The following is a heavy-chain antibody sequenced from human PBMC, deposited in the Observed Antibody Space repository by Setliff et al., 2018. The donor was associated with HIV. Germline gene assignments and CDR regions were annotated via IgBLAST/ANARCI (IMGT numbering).Heavy chain of an antibody. J-gene: IGHJ4*02. CDR3: VRDRGMATKRGFDS. Sequence: GSLRLSCVASGFTFSNYAMHWVRQAPGKGLEWVALIWYDGSDQYYADSVKGRLTISRDSSKNTLYLQMNSLRAEDTAVYYCVRDRGMATKRGFDSWGQGTLVTVSS. D-gene: IGHD5-12*01. CDR2: IWYDGSDQ. CDR1: GFTFSNYA. V-gene: IGHV3-33*01.